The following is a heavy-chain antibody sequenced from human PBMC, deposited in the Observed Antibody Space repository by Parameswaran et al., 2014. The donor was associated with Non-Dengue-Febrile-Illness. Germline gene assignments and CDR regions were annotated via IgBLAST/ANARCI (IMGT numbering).Heavy chain of an antibody. J-gene: IGHJ3*02. CDR3: ATGVWGSYRYMGAYDI. D-gene: IGHD3-16*02. Sequence: VRQMPGKGLEWVSYISNSGSTIYYADSVKGRFTISRDNAKNSLYLQMNSLRDEDTAVYYCATGVWGSYRYMGAYDIWGQGTMVTVSS. V-gene: IGHV3-48*02. CDR2: ISNSGSTI.